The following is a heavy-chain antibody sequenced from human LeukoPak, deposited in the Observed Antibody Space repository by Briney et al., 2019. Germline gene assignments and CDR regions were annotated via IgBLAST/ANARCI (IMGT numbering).Heavy chain of an antibody. CDR2: IKQDGSEK. CDR3: ATDPASYCTSSTCDFDY. V-gene: IGHV3-7*01. Sequence: TGGSLRLSSPTAPFTFSSYWMSLVRQAPGKGLQWVANIKQDGSEKYYVGSVKGRCTISRETAKNSLYLQMNNLGAEDTAVYYCATDPASYCTSSTCDFDYWGQETLVTVSS. J-gene: IGHJ4*02. CDR1: PFTFSSYW. D-gene: IGHD2-8*01.